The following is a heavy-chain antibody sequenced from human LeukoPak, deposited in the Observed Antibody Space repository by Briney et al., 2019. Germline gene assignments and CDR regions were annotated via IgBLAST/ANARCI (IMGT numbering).Heavy chain of an antibody. V-gene: IGHV3-23*01. Sequence: GGSLRLSCAASGFTFSSYAMSWVRQAPGKGLEWVSALSGSGDNTYYADSVRGRFTISRDNSKNTVYLQMKSLRAEDTAVYYCAKDRTYYYDSSGYYSAFDIWGQGTMVTVSS. CDR1: GFTFSSYA. CDR3: AKDRTYYYDSSGYYSAFDI. D-gene: IGHD3-22*01. J-gene: IGHJ3*02. CDR2: LSGSGDNT.